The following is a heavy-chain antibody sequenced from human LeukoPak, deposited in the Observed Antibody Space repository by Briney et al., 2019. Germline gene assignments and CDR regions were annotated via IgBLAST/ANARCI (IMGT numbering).Heavy chain of an antibody. CDR3: ARRGGRWGGVDY. CDR2: IYYSGST. J-gene: IGHJ4*02. D-gene: IGHD2-15*01. CDR1: GGSISSSSYY. Sequence: SETLSLTCTVSGGSISSSSYYWGWIRQPPGQGLEWIGSIYYSGSTYYNPSLKSRVTISVDTSKDQFSLKLSSVTAADTAVYYCARRGGRWGGVDYWGQGTLVTVSS. V-gene: IGHV4-39*01.